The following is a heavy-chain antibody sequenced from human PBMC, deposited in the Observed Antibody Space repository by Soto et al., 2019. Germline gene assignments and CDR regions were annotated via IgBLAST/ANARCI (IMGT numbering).Heavy chain of an antibody. V-gene: IGHV4-39*01. J-gene: IGHJ4*02. CDR3: ARLAYSHYST. Sequence: SETLSLTCTVSGGSIKVGGYYWGWIRQPLGKGLEWVATIYYSGTTYYNPSLKSRLTISLDTSRNQFSLDLTSVTAADTAVYYCARLAYSHYSTWGQGTLVTV. D-gene: IGHD1-26*01. CDR2: IYYSGTT. CDR1: GGSIKVGGYY.